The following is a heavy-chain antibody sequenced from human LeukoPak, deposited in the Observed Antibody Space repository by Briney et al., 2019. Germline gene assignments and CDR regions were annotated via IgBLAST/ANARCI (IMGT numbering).Heavy chain of an antibody. V-gene: IGHV4-4*07. CDR1: GGSISSYY. D-gene: IGHD3-22*01. CDR3: ATTTYYYDTGGYHFLDY. J-gene: IGHJ4*02. Sequence: PSETLSLTCTVSGGSISSYYWSWIRQPAGKGLEWIGRIYTSGSTNYNPSLRSRVTMSVDTSKNQLSLKLSSVTAADTAVYYCATTTYYYDTGGYHFLDYWGQGALVTVSS. CDR2: IYTSGST.